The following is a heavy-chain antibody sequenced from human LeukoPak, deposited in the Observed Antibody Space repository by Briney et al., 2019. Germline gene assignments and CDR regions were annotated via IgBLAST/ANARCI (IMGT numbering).Heavy chain of an antibody. J-gene: IGHJ4*02. Sequence: GTLSLTCAVSGGSISNNNWWSWVRQPPGKGLEWVSAISGSGGSTYYADSVKGRFTISRDNSKNTLYLQMNSLRAEDTAVYYCAKAPGGYGLYFDYWGQGTLVTVSS. CDR2: ISGSGGST. CDR1: GGSISNNN. V-gene: IGHV3-23*01. D-gene: IGHD3-10*01. CDR3: AKAPGGYGLYFDY.